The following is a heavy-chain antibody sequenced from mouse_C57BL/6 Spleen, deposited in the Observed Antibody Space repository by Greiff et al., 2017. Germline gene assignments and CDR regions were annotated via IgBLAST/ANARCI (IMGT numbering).Heavy chain of an antibody. D-gene: IGHD1-1*01. V-gene: IGHV1-82*01. CDR1: GYAFSSSW. J-gene: IGHJ2*01. CDR2: IYPGDGDT. CDR3: AGTVVARGYFDY. Sequence: QVQLQQSGPELVKPGASVKISCKASGYAFSSSWMNWVKQRPGKGLEWIGRIYPGDGDTNYNGKFKGKATLTADKSSSTAYMQLSSLTSEDSAVYFCAGTVVARGYFDYWGQGTTLTVSS.